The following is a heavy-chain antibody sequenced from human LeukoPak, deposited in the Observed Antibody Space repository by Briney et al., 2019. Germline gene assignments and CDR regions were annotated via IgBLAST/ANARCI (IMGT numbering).Heavy chain of an antibody. Sequence: SETLSLTCTVSGGSISSITYYWGWIRQPPGKGLEWIGGIYHSGSTYYNPSLKSRVTISVDTSKNQFSLKLSSVTAADTAVYYCARDSFPRGRVVGATTGLSDYWGQGTLVTVSS. CDR3: ARDSFPRGRVVGATTGLSDY. D-gene: IGHD1-26*01. CDR1: GGSISSITYY. J-gene: IGHJ4*02. CDR2: IYHSGST. V-gene: IGHV4-39*07.